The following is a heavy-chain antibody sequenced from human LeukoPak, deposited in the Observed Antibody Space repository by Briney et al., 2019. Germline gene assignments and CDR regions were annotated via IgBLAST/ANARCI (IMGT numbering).Heavy chain of an antibody. CDR2: ISGSGFTI. CDR3: ARDGVTITYYFDY. V-gene: IGHV3-48*01. CDR1: GFTLSNYS. D-gene: IGHD4-23*01. Sequence: GGSLRLSCAVSGFTLSNYSMNWVRQAPGKGLEWISYISGSGFTIHYADSVKGRFTISRDNAKNSLYLQMNSLRAEDTAVYYCARDGVTITYYFDYWGQGTLVTVSS. J-gene: IGHJ4*02.